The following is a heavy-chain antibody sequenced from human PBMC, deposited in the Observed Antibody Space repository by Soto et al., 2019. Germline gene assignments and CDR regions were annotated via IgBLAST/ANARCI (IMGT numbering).Heavy chain of an antibody. J-gene: IGHJ6*02. CDR3: AREMATASWGQYYYYGVDV. CDR2: IDPDDSYT. CDR1: GYNFTNYW. D-gene: IGHD3-10*01. V-gene: IGHV5-10-1*01. Sequence: GESLKISCKGSGYNFTNYWITWVRQVPGKGLERLGRIDPDDSYTNYSPSFQGHVSISVDKSISTAFLHCNNLEASDSAMYYCAREMATASWGQYYYYGVDVWGQGTTVTVSS.